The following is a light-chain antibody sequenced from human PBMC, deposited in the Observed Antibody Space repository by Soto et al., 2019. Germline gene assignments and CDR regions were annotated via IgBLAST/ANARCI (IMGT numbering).Light chain of an antibody. CDR3: QQTYNLPRT. CDR2: AAS. V-gene: IGKV1-8*01. CDR1: QGISSY. Sequence: AIRMTQSPSSFSASTGDRVTITCRASQGISSYLAWYQQKPGKAPKLLIYAASTLQSGVTSRFSGSGSGTEFTLTINKMQREDFATYYCQQTYNLPRTFGQGTKV. J-gene: IGKJ1*01.